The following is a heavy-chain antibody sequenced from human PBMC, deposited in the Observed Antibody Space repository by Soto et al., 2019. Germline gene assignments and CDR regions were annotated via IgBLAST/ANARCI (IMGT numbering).Heavy chain of an antibody. J-gene: IGHJ5*02. V-gene: IGHV4-30-4*01. CDR2: IYYSGST. CDR3: ARGAYGDYWATGFDP. CDR1: GGSISSGDYY. Sequence: QVQLQESGPGLVKPSQTLSLTCTVSGGSISSGDYYWNWIRQPPGKGLEWIGYIYYSGSTYYNPSLKSRVTISVDTSKNQYSLKLSSVTAADTAVYYCARGAYGDYWATGFDPWGQGTLVTVSS. D-gene: IGHD4-17*01.